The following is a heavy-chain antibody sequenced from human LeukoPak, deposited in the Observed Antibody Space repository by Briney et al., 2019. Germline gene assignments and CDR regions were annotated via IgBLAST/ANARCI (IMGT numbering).Heavy chain of an antibody. CDR2: IYHSGST. D-gene: IGHD2-2*01. J-gene: IGHJ4*02. Sequence: SSETLSLTCAVSGGSISSGGYSWSWIRQPPGKGLEWIGYIYHSGSTYYNPSLKSRVTISVDRSKNQFSLKLSSVTVADTAVYYCARALYCSSTSCSYFDYWGQGTLVTVSS. CDR3: ARALYCSSTSCSYFDY. V-gene: IGHV4-30-2*01. CDR1: GGSISSGGYS.